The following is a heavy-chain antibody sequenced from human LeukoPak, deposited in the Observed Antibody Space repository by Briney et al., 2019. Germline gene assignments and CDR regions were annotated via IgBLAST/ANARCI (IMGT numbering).Heavy chain of an antibody. V-gene: IGHV1-2*02. CDR3: ARGSRYHDWLSPLDS. CDR2: INPNSGGT. CDR1: RGTFSSYA. Sequence: ASVKVSCKASRGTFSSYAISWVRQAPGQGLEWMGWINPNSGGTNYAQKFQGRVTFTRDTSISTAYMAMSRLRSDDTAVFYCARGSRYHDWLSPLDSWGQGTLVTVSS. J-gene: IGHJ4*02. D-gene: IGHD3-9*01.